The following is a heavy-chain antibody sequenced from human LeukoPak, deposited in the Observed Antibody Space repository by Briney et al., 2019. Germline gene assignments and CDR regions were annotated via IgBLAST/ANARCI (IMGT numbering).Heavy chain of an antibody. CDR1: GFTFSSYA. Sequence: GGSLGLSCAASGFTFSSYAMSWVRQAPGKGLEWVSGISGSGDNTYYADSVKGRFTISRDNSKNTLYVQVNSLGTEDTAAYYCAKGSYYDSSGSFYFDYWGQGTLVTVSS. D-gene: IGHD3-22*01. J-gene: IGHJ4*02. CDR2: ISGSGDNT. CDR3: AKGSYYDSSGSFYFDY. V-gene: IGHV3-23*01.